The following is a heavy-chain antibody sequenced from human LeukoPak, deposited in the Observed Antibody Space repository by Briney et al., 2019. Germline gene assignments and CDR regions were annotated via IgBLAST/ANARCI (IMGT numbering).Heavy chain of an antibody. CDR3: ARGSNCGDY. D-gene: IGHD7-27*01. CDR2: FSNSGTT. CDR1: GASISDYY. Sequence: PSETLSLTCTVSGASISDYYWSWIRQPPGKGLEWIGFFSNSGTTNYNPSLKSRVTMSVDTSKNQFSLKLSSVTAADTAVYYCARGSNCGDYGGQGTLVTVSS. V-gene: IGHV4-59*12. J-gene: IGHJ4*02.